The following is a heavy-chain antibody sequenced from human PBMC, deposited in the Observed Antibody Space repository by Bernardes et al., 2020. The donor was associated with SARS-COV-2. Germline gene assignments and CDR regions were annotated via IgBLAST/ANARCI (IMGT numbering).Heavy chain of an antibody. D-gene: IGHD2-21*01. J-gene: IGHJ6*02. CDR2: FSDGGLST. CDR1: GFTFSNYA. V-gene: IGHV3-23*01. Sequence: GGSLRLSCVVSGFTFSNYAMNWVRQAPGKGLEWVSGFSDGGLSTYYADSVKGRFTISRDSSKNTLYLQMNSLRADDTAVYYCAKTICPHLPPWYGMDAWGQGTTVTVSS. CDR3: AKTICPHLPPWYGMDA.